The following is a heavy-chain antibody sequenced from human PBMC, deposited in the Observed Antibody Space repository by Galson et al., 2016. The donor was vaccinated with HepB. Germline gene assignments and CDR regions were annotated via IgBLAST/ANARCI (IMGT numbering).Heavy chain of an antibody. Sequence: SLRLSCAASGFTFQSFAMHWVRQAPGEGLEWVSGISWNGGSKGYADSVKGRFTISRDNTKKSLYLQMNSLRPEDTALYYCGKDVGTGGYSNGYYYGMDAWGQGTTVTVSS. CDR3: GKDVGTGGYSNGYYYGMDA. J-gene: IGHJ6*02. CDR2: ISWNGGSK. CDR1: GFTFQSFA. D-gene: IGHD5-18*01. V-gene: IGHV3-9*01.